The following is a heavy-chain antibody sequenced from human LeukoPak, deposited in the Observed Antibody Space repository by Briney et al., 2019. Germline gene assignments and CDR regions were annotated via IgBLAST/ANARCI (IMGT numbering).Heavy chain of an antibody. J-gene: IGHJ4*02. CDR2: ISGSGGSA. CDR1: GFTFSSYA. CDR3: ARDLYSSGWYGGYYFDY. D-gene: IGHD6-19*01. V-gene: IGHV3-23*01. Sequence: GGSLRLSCAASGFTFSSYAMSWVRQAPGKGLEWVSAISGSGGSAYYADSVKGRFTISRDNSKNTLYLQMNSLRAEDTAVYYCARDLYSSGWYGGYYFDYWGQGTLVTVSS.